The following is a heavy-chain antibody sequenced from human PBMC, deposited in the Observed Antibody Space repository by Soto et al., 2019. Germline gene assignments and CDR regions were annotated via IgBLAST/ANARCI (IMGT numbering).Heavy chain of an antibody. V-gene: IGHV4-59*01. Sequence: SETLSLTCTVSGGSISSYYWSWIRQPPGKGLEWIGYIYYSGSTNYNPSLKSRVTISVDTSKNQFSLKLSSVTAADTAVYYCASSELLWFGELLTFDYWRQGTLVTVSS. J-gene: IGHJ4*02. CDR3: ASSELLWFGELLTFDY. CDR2: IYYSGST. D-gene: IGHD3-10*01. CDR1: GGSISSYY.